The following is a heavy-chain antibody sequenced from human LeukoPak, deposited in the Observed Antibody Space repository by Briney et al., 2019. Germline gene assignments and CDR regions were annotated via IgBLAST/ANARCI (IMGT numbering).Heavy chain of an antibody. CDR3: ARVPYCSSTSCYAIFDY. V-gene: IGHV3-7*05. J-gene: IGHJ4*02. Sequence: GGSLRLSCAASGFTFGSYWMSWVCQAPGKGLEWVANIKQDGSEKYYVDSVKGRFTISRDDAKNSLYLQMNSLRAEDTAVYYCARVPYCSSTSCYAIFDYWGQGALVTVSS. CDR2: IKQDGSEK. D-gene: IGHD2-2*01. CDR1: GFTFGSYW.